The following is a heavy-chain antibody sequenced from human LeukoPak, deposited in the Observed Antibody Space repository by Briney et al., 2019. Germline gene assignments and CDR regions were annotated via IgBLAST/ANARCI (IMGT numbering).Heavy chain of an antibody. D-gene: IGHD3-10*01. J-gene: IGHJ3*02. CDR3: ARDGTMVRGVILAHDAFDI. Sequence: GGSLRLSCAVSGFTFSSYSMNWVRQAPGKGLEWVSYTSSSSSTIYYADSVKGRFTISRDNAKNSLYLQMNSLRAEDTAVYYCARDGTMVRGVILAHDAFDIWGQGTMVTVSS. CDR1: GFTFSSYS. V-gene: IGHV3-48*01. CDR2: TSSSSSTI.